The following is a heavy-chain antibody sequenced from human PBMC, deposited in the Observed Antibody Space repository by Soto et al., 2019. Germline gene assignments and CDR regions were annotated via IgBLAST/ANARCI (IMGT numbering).Heavy chain of an antibody. V-gene: IGHV4-59*01. D-gene: IGHD3-10*01. Sequence: SETLSLTCTVSGGSISSYYWSWIRQPPGKGLEWIGYIYYSGSTNYNPSLKSRVTISVDTSKNQFSLKLSSVTAADTAVYYCARQGTASWFGELTDGGNWFDPWGQGTLVTVSS. CDR2: IYYSGST. J-gene: IGHJ5*02. CDR1: GGSISSYY. CDR3: ARQGTASWFGELTDGGNWFDP.